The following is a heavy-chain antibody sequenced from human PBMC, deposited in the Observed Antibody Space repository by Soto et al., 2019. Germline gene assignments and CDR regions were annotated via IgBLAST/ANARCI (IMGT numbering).Heavy chain of an antibody. CDR3: AKDVEWELLRPDY. CDR2: ISYDGSNK. CDR1: GFTFSSYG. Sequence: QVQLVESGGGVVQPGRSLRLSCAASGFTFSSYGMHWVRQAPGKGLEWVAVISYDGSNKYYADSVKGRFTSSRDNAKNTLYLQMNSLRAEDTAVYYCAKDVEWELLRPDYWGQGTLVTFSS. J-gene: IGHJ4*02. D-gene: IGHD1-26*01. V-gene: IGHV3-30*18.